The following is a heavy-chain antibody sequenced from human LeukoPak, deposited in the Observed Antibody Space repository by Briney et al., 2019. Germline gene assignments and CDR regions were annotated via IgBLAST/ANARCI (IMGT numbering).Heavy chain of an antibody. V-gene: IGHV3-74*01. D-gene: IGHD4-17*01. J-gene: IGHJ6*03. CDR3: ARETYGDYFYYYYYMDV. CDR1: GFTFSSYW. CDR2: INSDGSST. Sequence: GGSLRLSCAASGFTFSSYWMHWVRQAPGKGLVWVSRINSDGSSTSYADSVKGRFTISRDNAKNTLYLQMNSLRAEDTAVYYCARETYGDYFYYYYYMDVWGKGTTVTVSS.